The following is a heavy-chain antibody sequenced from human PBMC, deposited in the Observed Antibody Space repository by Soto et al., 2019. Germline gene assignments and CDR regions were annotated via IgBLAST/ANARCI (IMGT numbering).Heavy chain of an antibody. Sequence: GSLRLSCAASGFTFSDYYMNWIRQAPGKGLEWISYISGSGSTVYYADSVRGRVTISRNNAKNSLYLQMNSLRAEDTAVYYCARDDRRLFVPYYFGMDVWGQGTTVTVSS. CDR2: ISGSGSTV. CDR1: GFTFSDYY. J-gene: IGHJ6*02. V-gene: IGHV3-11*01. D-gene: IGHD2-8*01. CDR3: ARDDRRLFVPYYFGMDV.